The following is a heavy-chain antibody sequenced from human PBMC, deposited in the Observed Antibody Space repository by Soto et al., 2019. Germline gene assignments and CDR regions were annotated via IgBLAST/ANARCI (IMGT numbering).Heavy chain of an antibody. D-gene: IGHD6-13*01. CDR1: GFTFSSYS. CDR2: ISSSSSYI. CDR3: ATDLISIAAAAQHYYYYYGMDV. Sequence: PGGSLRLSCAASGFTFSSYSMNWVRQAPGKGLEWVSSISSSSSYIYYADSVKGRFTISRDNAKNSLYLQMNSLRAEDTAVYYCATDLISIAAAAQHYYYYYGMDVLDQGTTVTVSS. J-gene: IGHJ6*02. V-gene: IGHV3-21*01.